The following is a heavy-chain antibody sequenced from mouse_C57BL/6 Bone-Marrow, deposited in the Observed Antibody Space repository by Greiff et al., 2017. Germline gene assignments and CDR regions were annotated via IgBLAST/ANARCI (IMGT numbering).Heavy chain of an antibody. J-gene: IGHJ4*01. Sequence: EVKVEESGGGLVQPGGSMKLSCVASGFTFSNYWMNWVRQSPEKGLEWVAQIRLKSDNYATHYAESVKGRFTISRDDSKSSVYLQMNNLRAEDTGIYYCTGHSNDAMDYWGQGTSVTVSS. CDR1: GFTFSNYW. CDR3: TGHSNDAMDY. D-gene: IGHD2-5*01. V-gene: IGHV6-3*01. CDR2: IRLKSDNYAT.